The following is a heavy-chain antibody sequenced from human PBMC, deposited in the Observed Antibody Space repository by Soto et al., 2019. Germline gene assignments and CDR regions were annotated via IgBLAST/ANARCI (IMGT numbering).Heavy chain of an antibody. CDR2: INAGNGNT. CDR1: GYTFTSYY. Sequence: EASVKVSCKASGYTFTSYYMHWVRQAPGQRLEWMGWINAGNGNTKYSQKFQGRVTITRDTSASTAYMELSSLRSEDTAVYYCARDGPYYYDSSGYYYYGMDVWGQGTTVTVS. CDR3: ARDGPYYYDSSGYYYYGMDV. D-gene: IGHD3-22*01. V-gene: IGHV1-3*01. J-gene: IGHJ6*02.